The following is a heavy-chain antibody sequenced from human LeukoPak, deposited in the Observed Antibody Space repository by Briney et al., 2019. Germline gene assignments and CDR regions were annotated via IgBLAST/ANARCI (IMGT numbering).Heavy chain of an antibody. Sequence: GRSLRLSCAASGFTFSSYAMHWVRQAPGKGLEWVAVISYDGSNKYYADSVKGRFTISRDNSKSTLYLQMNSLRAEDTAVYYCARDMVSSSGWPNDAFDIWGQGTMVTVSS. V-gene: IGHV3-30*04. CDR2: ISYDGSNK. J-gene: IGHJ3*02. CDR3: ARDMVSSSGWPNDAFDI. D-gene: IGHD6-19*01. CDR1: GFTFSSYA.